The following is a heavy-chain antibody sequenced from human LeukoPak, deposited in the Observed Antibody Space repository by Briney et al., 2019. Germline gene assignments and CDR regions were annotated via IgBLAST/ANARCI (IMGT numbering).Heavy chain of an antibody. V-gene: IGHV4-61*02. CDR2: TYKSGST. CDR3: ARSEYSYGADAFDI. J-gene: IGHJ3*02. D-gene: IGHD5-18*01. Sequence: SETLSLTCTVSGGSISSGTYYWSWIRQPAGKGPEWIGRTYKSGSTNYNPSLKSRVTISVDTPKNQFSLKLSSVTAADTAVYYCARSEYSYGADAFDIWGQGTMVTVSS. CDR1: GGSISSGTYY.